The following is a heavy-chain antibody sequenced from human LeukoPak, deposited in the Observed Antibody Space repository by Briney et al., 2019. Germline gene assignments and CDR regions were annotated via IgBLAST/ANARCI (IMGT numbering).Heavy chain of an antibody. CDR1: GFTFSSYV. CDR3: ARGGYNHAFDI. V-gene: IGHV3-23*01. CDR2: ISASDVST. Sequence: GGSLRLSCATSGFTFSSYVMSWVRQAPGKGLEWVSSISASDVSTYYADSVKGRFTISRDNAKNTLYLQMNSLGAEDTAVYYCARGGYNHAFDIWGQGTVVTVSS. D-gene: IGHD5-24*01. J-gene: IGHJ3*02.